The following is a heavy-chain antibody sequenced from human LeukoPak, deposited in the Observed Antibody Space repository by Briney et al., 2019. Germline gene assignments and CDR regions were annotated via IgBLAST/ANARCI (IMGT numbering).Heavy chain of an antibody. D-gene: IGHD3-10*01. CDR3: ATATPAIYGSGSPFDY. V-gene: IGHV1-24*01. Sequence: VASVKDSSTVSGYTLTELSMHWGGPAPGKGRGWRGGFYLEDGETIYAQKFQGRVTMTEDTSTDTAYMELSSLRSEDTAAYYCATATPAIYGSGSPFDYWGQGTLVTVSS. CDR1: GYTLTELS. J-gene: IGHJ4*02. CDR2: FYLEDGET.